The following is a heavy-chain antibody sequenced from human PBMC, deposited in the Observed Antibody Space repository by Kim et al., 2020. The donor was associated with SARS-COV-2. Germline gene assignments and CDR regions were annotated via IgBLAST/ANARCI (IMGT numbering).Heavy chain of an antibody. CDR3: AKASHLTAGTWAVAGLFDY. Sequence: GGSLRLSCAASGFTFSSYAMSWVRQAPGKGLEWVSAISGSGGSTYYADSVKGRFTISRDNSKNTLYLQMNSLRAEDTAVYYCAKASHLTAGTWAVAGLFDYWGQGTLVTVSS. D-gene: IGHD6-19*01. J-gene: IGHJ4*02. CDR1: GFTFSSYA. V-gene: IGHV3-23*01. CDR2: ISGSGGST.